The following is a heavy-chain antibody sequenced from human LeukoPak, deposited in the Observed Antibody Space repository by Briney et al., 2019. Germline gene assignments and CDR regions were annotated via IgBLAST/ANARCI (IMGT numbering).Heavy chain of an antibody. CDR2: INPNSGGT. D-gene: IGHD2-2*01. Sequence: GASVKVSCKASGYTFTGYYMHWVRQAPGQGLEWMGWINPNSGGTNYAQKFQGWVTMTRDTSISTAYMELSGLRSDDTAVYCCARGAQVSLPAASLDYWGQGTLVTVSS. CDR1: GYTFTGYY. V-gene: IGHV1-2*04. J-gene: IGHJ4*02. CDR3: ARGAQVSLPAASLDY.